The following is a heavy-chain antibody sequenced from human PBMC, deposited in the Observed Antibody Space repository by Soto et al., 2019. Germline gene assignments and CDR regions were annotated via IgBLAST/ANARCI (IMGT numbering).Heavy chain of an antibody. CDR1: GYTFTSYA. J-gene: IGHJ3*02. CDR3: ARVDHRIGDVDNAFDI. Sequence: QVQLVQSGAEVKKPGASVKVSCKASGYTFTSYAMHWVRQAPAQRLEWMGWINGGNGNTKYPQKFQGRVTITRDTSESTAYMELSSLRDEDTAVYYCARVDHRIGDVDNAFDIWGQGTMVTVSS. CDR2: INGGNGNT. V-gene: IGHV1-3*01. D-gene: IGHD4-17*01.